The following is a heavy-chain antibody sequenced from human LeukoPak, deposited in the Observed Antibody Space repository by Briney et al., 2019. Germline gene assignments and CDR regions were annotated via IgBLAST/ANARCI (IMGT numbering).Heavy chain of an antibody. V-gene: IGHV4-4*07. CDR2: IYTSGST. CDR3: ARDLVWFGEGDWFDP. J-gene: IGHJ5*02. CDR1: GGSISRYY. Sequence: SETLTLICTVSGGSISRYYWSWLRQPAGKGLEWIGRIYTSGSTNYNPSLKSRVTMSVDTSKNQFSLKLSSVTAADSAVYYCARDLVWFGEGDWFDPWGQGTLVTVSS. D-gene: IGHD3-10*01.